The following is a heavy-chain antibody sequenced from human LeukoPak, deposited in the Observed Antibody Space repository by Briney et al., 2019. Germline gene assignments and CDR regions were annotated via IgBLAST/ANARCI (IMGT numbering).Heavy chain of an antibody. CDR1: GFTFSSYW. J-gene: IGHJ6*03. Sequence: GGSLRLSCAASGFTFSSYWMSWVRQAPGKGLEWVANIKQDGSEKYCVDSLKGRFTISRDNAKNSLYLQMNSLRAEDTAVYYCAREVYVRGGFPTYYYYYMDVWGKGTTVTVSS. CDR2: IKQDGSEK. D-gene: IGHD3-10*02. CDR3: AREVYVRGGFPTYYYYYMDV. V-gene: IGHV3-7*01.